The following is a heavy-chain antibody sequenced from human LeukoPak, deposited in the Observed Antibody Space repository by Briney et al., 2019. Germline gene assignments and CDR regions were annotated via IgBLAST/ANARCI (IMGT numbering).Heavy chain of an antibody. D-gene: IGHD3-3*01. V-gene: IGHV3-23*01. Sequence: PGGSLRLSCAASGFTFSNAWMSWVRQAPGKGLEWVSAISGSGGSTYYADSVKGRFTISRDNSKNTLYLQMNSLRAEDTAVYYCAKEAFWSGYHTFDYWGQGTLVTVSS. CDR1: GFTFSNAW. CDR2: ISGSGGST. CDR3: AKEAFWSGYHTFDY. J-gene: IGHJ4*02.